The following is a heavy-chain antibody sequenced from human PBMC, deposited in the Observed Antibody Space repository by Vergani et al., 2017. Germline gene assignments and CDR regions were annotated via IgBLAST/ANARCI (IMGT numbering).Heavy chain of an antibody. J-gene: IGHJ4*02. CDR1: GFTFSSYA. V-gene: IGHV3-23*01. D-gene: IGHD2-8*01. Sequence: EVQLLESGGGLVQPGGSLRLSCAASGFTFSSYAMSWVRQAPGKGLEWVSAISGSGGSTYYADSVKGRFTISRDNSKTTLYLQMTSLRAEDTAVYYCAKATYVLIEYYFDYWGQGTLVTVSS. CDR2: ISGSGGST. CDR3: AKATYVLIEYYFDY.